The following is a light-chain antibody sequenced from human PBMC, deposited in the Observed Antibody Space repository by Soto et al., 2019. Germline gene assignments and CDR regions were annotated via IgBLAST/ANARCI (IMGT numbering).Light chain of an antibody. V-gene: IGKV3-20*01. CDR2: GAS. J-gene: IGKJ5*01. CDR3: QKKGSSPPIT. CDR1: QSVSSSY. Sequence: EIVLTQSQGTLSLSPGERATLSCRASQSVSSSYLAWYQQKPGQSPRLIIYGASSRATGIPDRFSGGGSGTDFTLTIRRVEPEDSAVYYCQKKGSSPPITFGQGKQLEIK.